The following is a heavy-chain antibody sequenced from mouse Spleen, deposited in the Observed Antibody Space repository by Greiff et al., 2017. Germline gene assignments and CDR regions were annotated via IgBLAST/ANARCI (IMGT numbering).Heavy chain of an antibody. CDR2: IYPGSGST. CDR3: ARGRGITTATNYAMDY. Sequence: QVQLQQSGAELVKPGASVKMSCKASGYTFTSYWITWVKQRPGQGLEWIGDIYPGSGSTNYNEKFKSKATLTVDTSSSTAYMQLSSLTSEDSAVYYCARGRGITTATNYAMDYWGQGTSVTVSS. CDR1: GYTFTSYW. J-gene: IGHJ4*01. V-gene: IGHV1-55*01. D-gene: IGHD1-2*01.